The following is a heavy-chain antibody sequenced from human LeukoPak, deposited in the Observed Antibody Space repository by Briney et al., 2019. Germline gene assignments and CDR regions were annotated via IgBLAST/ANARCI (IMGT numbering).Heavy chain of an antibody. V-gene: IGHV4-34*01. D-gene: IGHD4-17*01. J-gene: IGHJ4*02. CDR1: GTSFTSYY. Sequence: PSETLSLTRGVSGTSFTSYYWSWIRQTPGKGLEWIGEVNHSGYTNMNPSLKSRVTISVDTSKSQFSLMMTSVTAADTAVYFCARMTTGHDYWGQGTLVTVSS. CDR3: ARMTTGHDY. CDR2: VNHSGYT.